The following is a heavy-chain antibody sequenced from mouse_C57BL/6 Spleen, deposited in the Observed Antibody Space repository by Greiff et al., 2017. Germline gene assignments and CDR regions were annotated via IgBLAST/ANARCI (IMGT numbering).Heavy chain of an antibody. CDR3: ARDTLYDYFPY. V-gene: IGHV5-4*01. Sequence: EVMLVESGGGLVKPGGSLKLSCAASGFTFSSDAMSWVRQTPEKRLEWVATISDGGSYTYYPDNVKGRFTISRDNAKNNLYLQMSHLKSEDTAMYYCARDTLYDYFPYWGQGTLVTVSA. D-gene: IGHD2-4*01. CDR2: ISDGGSYT. CDR1: GFTFSSDA. J-gene: IGHJ3*01.